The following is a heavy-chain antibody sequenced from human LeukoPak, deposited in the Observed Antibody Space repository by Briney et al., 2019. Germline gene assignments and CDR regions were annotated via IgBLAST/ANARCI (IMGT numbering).Heavy chain of an antibody. V-gene: IGHV4-61*02. CDR1: GGSISSGSYY. D-gene: IGHD3-3*01. CDR3: ARDPRYYDFWSGYYDYYYMDV. J-gene: IGHJ6*03. Sequence: SETLSLTCTVSGGSISSGSYYWSWIRQPAGKGLEWIGRIYTSGSTNYNPSLKSRVTISVDTSKNQFSLKLSCVTAADTAVYYCARDPRYYDFWSGYYDYYYMDVWGKGTTVTVSS. CDR2: IYTSGST.